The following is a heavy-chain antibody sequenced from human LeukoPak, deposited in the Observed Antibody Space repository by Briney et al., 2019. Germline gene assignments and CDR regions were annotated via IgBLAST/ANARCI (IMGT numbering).Heavy chain of an antibody. CDR1: GFALETYW. CDR3: ARGSIAAAGYFDY. CDR2: IKQDGNTK. D-gene: IGHD6-13*01. V-gene: IGHV3-7*03. Sequence: PGGSLRLSCVASGFALETYWMSWVRQAPEKGLEWVANIKQDGNTKYYADSVKGRFTISRDNAKNSLYLQMDSLRVEDTALYYCARGSIAAAGYFDYWGQGTLVTVSS. J-gene: IGHJ4*02.